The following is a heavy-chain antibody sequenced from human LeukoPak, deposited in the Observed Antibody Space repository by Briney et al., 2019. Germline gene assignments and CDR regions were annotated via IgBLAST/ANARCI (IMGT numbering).Heavy chain of an antibody. V-gene: IGHV3-33*06. CDR3: AKFSSPFDI. J-gene: IGHJ3*02. CDR2: IWYDGSHQ. Sequence: GSSLRLSCAASGFPFSGSGMHWVRQAPGKGLEWVAVIWYDGSHQYYADSVKGRFTISRDNSKNTLYLQMNSLRAEDTAVYYCAKFSSPFDIWGQGTMVTVSS. D-gene: IGHD2-15*01. CDR1: GFPFSGSG.